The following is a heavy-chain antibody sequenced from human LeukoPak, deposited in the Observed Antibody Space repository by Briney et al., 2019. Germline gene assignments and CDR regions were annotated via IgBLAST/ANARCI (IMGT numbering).Heavy chain of an antibody. J-gene: IGHJ4*02. CDR1: GFTFDDYA. CDR3: VSGDSSGYLFW. V-gene: IGHV3-43D*03. D-gene: IGHD3-22*01. CDR2: ISWDGGST. Sequence: GGSLRLSCAASGFTFDDYAMHWVRQAPGKSLERVSLISWDGGSTYYADSVKGRFTISRDNSKNSLYLQMNSLRAEDTALYYCVSGDSSGYLFWWGQGTLVTVSS.